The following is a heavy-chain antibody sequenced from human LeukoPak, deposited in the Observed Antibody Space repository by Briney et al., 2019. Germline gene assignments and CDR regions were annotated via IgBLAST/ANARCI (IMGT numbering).Heavy chain of an antibody. J-gene: IGHJ5*02. CDR1: GYTFTSYY. CDR3: ARDRADP. V-gene: IGHV1-46*01. CDR2: INPSGGST. D-gene: IGHD3-10*01. Sequence: GASVKVSCKASGYTFTSYYMHWVRQAPGQGLEWMGIINPSGGSTSYAQKFQGRVTMTRDTSISTAYMELSRLRSDDTAVYYCARDRADPWGQGTLVTVSS.